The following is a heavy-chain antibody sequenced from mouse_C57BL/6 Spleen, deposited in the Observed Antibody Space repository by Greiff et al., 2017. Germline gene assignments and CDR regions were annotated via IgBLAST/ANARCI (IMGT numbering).Heavy chain of an antibody. CDR2: IDPSDSYT. J-gene: IGHJ2*01. CDR1: GYTFTSYW. Sequence: QVQLQQPGAELVKPGASVKLSCKASGYTFTSYWMQWVKQRPGQGLEWIGEIDPSDSYTNYNQKFKGKATLTVDPSSSTAYMQLSSLTSDDSAIYYCARRVGKCYFDYWGQGTTLTGAS. CDR3: ARRVGKCYFDY. V-gene: IGHV1-50*01. D-gene: IGHD1-3*01.